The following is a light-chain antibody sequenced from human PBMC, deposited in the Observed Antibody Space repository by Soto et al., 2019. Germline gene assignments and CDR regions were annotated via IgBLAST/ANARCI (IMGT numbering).Light chain of an antibody. V-gene: IGKV3-20*01. Sequence: EIVLTQSPGTLSLSPGERATLSCRASQSVSSSYLAWYQQKPGQAPRLLIYGASSRATGIPDRFSGSGSGTDFTLTISRLEPDDFAVYYCQQYGSAPPITFGHGTRLQIK. CDR2: GAS. CDR3: QQYGSAPPIT. J-gene: IGKJ5*01. CDR1: QSVSSSY.